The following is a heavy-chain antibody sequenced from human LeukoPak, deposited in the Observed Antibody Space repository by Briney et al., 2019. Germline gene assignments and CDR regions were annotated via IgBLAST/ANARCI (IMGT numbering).Heavy chain of an antibody. CDR1: GGSITSYY. J-gene: IGHJ4*02. V-gene: IGHV4-4*07. CDR3: ARDRYYYDSSGYYYFDY. D-gene: IGHD3-22*01. CDR2: IHTSGST. Sequence: SETLSLTCTFSGGSITSYYWSWIRQPAGKGLEWIGRIHTSGSTNYNPSLKSRVTMSVDTSKNQFSLKLSSVTAADTAVYYCARDRYYYDSSGYYYFDYWGQGTLVTVSS.